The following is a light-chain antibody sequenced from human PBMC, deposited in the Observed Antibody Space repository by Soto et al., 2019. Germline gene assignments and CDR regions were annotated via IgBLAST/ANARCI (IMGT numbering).Light chain of an antibody. V-gene: IGKV1-39*01. Sequence: DIQMTQSPSSLSASVGDRVTITCRASQSISNFLNWYQQKPGTAPKLLIYTASNLQSGVPSRFSGSGSGADFTLTISSLQPEDFATYYCQQLTTYPLTFGGGTKVDIK. J-gene: IGKJ4*01. CDR1: QSISNF. CDR3: QQLTTYPLT. CDR2: TAS.